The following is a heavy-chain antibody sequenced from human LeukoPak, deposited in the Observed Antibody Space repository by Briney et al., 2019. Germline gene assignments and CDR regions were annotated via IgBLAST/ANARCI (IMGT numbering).Heavy chain of an antibody. CDR3: AREGIYGHDAFDI. J-gene: IGHJ3*02. Sequence: GGSLRVSCAASGFTFSSYAMHWVRQAPGNGLEWVAGISYDGSSKHYADSVKGRFTISRDNSKNTLYLQMNSLRAEDTAVYYCAREGIYGHDAFDIWGQGTMVTVSS. CDR2: ISYDGSSK. D-gene: IGHD3-16*01. V-gene: IGHV3-30-3*01. CDR1: GFTFSSYA.